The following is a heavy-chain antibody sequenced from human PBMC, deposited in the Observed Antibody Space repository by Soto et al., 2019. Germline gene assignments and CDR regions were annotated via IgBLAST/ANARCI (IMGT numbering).Heavy chain of an antibody. CDR3: ARASSGRFPRVYYYYGMDV. Sequence: QVQLQESGPGLVKPSETLSLTCTVSGASINDYFWSWIRQLPGKGLEWIGYIFYSGSPNYNPSLKSRVTTSIDTSKNQFSLKLTSVTAADTAVYYCARASSGRFPRVYYYYGMDVWGQGTTVTVSS. CDR1: GASINDYF. D-gene: IGHD1-26*01. CDR2: IFYSGSP. J-gene: IGHJ6*02. V-gene: IGHV4-59*01.